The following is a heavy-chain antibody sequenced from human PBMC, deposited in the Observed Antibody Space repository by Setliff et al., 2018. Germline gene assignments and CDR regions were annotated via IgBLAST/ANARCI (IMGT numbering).Heavy chain of an antibody. CDR1: GASISSGNDF. Sequence: PSETLSLTCSVSGASISSGNDFWNWIRQPAGKGLEWIGNIYTNGGTDYSPSLRSRVTISLGTSKNQFSLKLSSVTAADTAVYYCARDVRVASSSWFKSAFDIWGQGTMVTVSS. V-gene: IGHV4-61*09. D-gene: IGHD6-13*01. CDR2: IYTNGGT. CDR3: ARDVRVASSSWFKSAFDI. J-gene: IGHJ3*02.